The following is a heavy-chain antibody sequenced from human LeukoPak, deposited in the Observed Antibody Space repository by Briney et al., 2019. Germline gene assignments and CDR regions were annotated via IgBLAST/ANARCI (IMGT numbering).Heavy chain of an antibody. J-gene: IGHJ6*04. CDR2: ISWDGGST. CDR1: GFTFDDYA. V-gene: IGHV3-43D*04. CDR3: AKDIDWNDYYYGMDD. D-gene: IGHD1-1*01. Sequence: GGSLRLSCAASGFTFDDYAMHWVRQAPGKGLEWVSLISWDGGSTYYADSVKGRFTISRDNSKNSLYLQMNGLRAEDTALYYCAKDIDWNDYYYGMDDWGKGTTVTVSS.